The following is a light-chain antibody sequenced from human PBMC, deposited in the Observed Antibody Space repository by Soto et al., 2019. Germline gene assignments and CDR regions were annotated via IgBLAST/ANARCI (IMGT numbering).Light chain of an antibody. V-gene: IGLV2-14*03. CDR2: DVS. J-gene: IGLJ2*01. Sequence: QSALTQPASVSGSPGQSITISCAGTSSDLGAYDYVSWYQQYPGKPPKLMIYDVSDRPSGVSNRFSGSKSGNTASLTISGLQAEDEADYYCSSYTSSGTLVFGGGTKLTVL. CDR1: SSDLGAYDY. CDR3: SSYTSSGTLV.